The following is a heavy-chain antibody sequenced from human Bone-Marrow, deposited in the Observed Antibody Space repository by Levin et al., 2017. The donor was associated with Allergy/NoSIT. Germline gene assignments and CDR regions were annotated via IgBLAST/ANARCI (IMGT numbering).Heavy chain of an antibody. V-gene: IGHV3-11*03. Sequence: NPGESLKISCAASGFTFSDYYMSWIRQAPGKGLEWVSYISSSSSYTNYADSVKGRFTISRDNAKNSLYLQMNSLRAEDTAVYYCARIVATIKSLYYYYYMDVWGKGTTVTVSS. D-gene: IGHD5-12*01. CDR2: ISSSSSYT. CDR1: GFTFSDYY. J-gene: IGHJ6*03. CDR3: ARIVATIKSLYYYYYMDV.